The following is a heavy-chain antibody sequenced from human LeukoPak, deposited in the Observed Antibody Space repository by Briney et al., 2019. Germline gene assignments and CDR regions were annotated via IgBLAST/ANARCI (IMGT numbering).Heavy chain of an antibody. J-gene: IGHJ4*02. CDR1: GYSFTSYW. Sequence: GESLKISCKGSGYSFTSYWIGWVRQMPGKGLEWMGIIYPGDSDTRYSPSFQGQVTISADKSISTAYLQWSSLKASDTAMYYCARHASSTGIVVVPAYPDYWGQGTLVTVSS. V-gene: IGHV5-51*01. CDR3: ARHASSTGIVVVPAYPDY. D-gene: IGHD2-2*01. CDR2: IYPGDSDT.